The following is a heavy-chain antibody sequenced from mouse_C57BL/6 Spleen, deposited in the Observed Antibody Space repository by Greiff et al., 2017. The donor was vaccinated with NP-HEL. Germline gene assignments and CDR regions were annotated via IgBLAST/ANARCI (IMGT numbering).Heavy chain of an antibody. Sequence: EVKLVESGGGLVKPGGSLKLSCAASGFTFSSYAMSWVRQTPEKRLEWVATISAGGSYTYYPDNVKGRFTISRDNAKNNLYLQMSHLKSEDTAMYYCAGLGFAYWGQGTLVTVSA. D-gene: IGHD2-4*01. J-gene: IGHJ3*01. CDR1: GFTFSSYA. CDR3: AGLGFAY. CDR2: ISAGGSYT. V-gene: IGHV5-4*03.